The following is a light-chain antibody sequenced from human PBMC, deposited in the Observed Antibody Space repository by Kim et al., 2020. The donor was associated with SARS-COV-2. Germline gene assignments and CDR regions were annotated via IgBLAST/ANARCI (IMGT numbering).Light chain of an antibody. CDR2: YDS. J-gene: IGLJ1*01. Sequence: SYELTQPPSVSVAPGKTARITCGGNNIGSKSVHWYQQKPGQAPVLVIYYDSDRPSGIPERFSGSNSGNTATLTISRVEAGDEADYYCQVWDSSPDHYVFGTGTKVTVL. CDR1: NIGSKS. CDR3: QVWDSSPDHYV. V-gene: IGLV3-21*04.